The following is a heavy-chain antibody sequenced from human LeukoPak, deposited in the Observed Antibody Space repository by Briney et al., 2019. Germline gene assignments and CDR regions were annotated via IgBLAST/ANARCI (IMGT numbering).Heavy chain of an antibody. Sequence: SETLSLTCTVSGGSISSHYWSWIRQPPGKGLEWIGYIYISGSTNYNPSLKSQVTISVDTSKNQFSVKLSSVTAADTAVYYCAKLRSTRGHDAFDIWGQGTMATVSS. D-gene: IGHD2/OR15-2a*01. CDR1: GGSISSHY. CDR3: AKLRSTRGHDAFDI. J-gene: IGHJ3*02. V-gene: IGHV4-4*09. CDR2: IYISGST.